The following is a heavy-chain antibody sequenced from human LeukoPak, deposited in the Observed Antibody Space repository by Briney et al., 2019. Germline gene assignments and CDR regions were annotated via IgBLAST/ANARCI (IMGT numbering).Heavy chain of an antibody. CDR1: GGSFSGYY. J-gene: IGHJ4*02. CDR3: ASSDFWSGYYFDY. CDR2: INHSGST. D-gene: IGHD3-3*01. V-gene: IGHV4-34*01. Sequence: PSETLSLTCAVYGGSFSGYYWSWIRQPPGKGLEWIGEINHSGSTNYNPSLKSRVTISVDTSKNQFSLKLSSVTAADTAVYYCASSDFWSGYYFDYWGQGTLVTVSS.